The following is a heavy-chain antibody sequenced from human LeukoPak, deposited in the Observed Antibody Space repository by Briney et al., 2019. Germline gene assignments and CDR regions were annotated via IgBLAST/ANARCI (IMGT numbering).Heavy chain of an antibody. J-gene: IGHJ5*02. CDR3: ARGTTATRGWFDP. CDR2: IYTSGST. D-gene: IGHD1-1*01. CDR1: GGSLSSGSYY. Sequence: SETLSLTCTVSGGSLSSGSYYWSWLRQPAGTGLEWIGRIYTSGSTNYSPSLKSRVTISVDTSKNQFSLKLSSVTAADTAVYYCARGTTATRGWFDPWGQGTLVTVSS. V-gene: IGHV4-61*02.